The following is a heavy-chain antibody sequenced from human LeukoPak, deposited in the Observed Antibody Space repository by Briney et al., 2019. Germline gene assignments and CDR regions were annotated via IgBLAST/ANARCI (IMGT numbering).Heavy chain of an antibody. CDR3: ARVPRRHLTGYPSYYFDY. D-gene: IGHD3-9*01. Sequence: GASVKVSCKASGYTFTGYYMHWVRQAPGQGLEWMGWINPNSGGTNYAQKFQGRVTMTRDTSISTAYMELSRLRSDDTAVYYCARVPRRHLTGYPSYYFDYWGQGTLVTVSS. V-gene: IGHV1-2*02. CDR2: INPNSGGT. CDR1: GYTFTGYY. J-gene: IGHJ4*02.